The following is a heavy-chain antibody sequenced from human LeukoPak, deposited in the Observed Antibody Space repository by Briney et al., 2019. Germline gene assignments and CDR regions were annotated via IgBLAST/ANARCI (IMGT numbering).Heavy chain of an antibody. CDR1: GFTFSSYS. CDR2: IDSRDNT. J-gene: IGHJ5*02. D-gene: IGHD5-24*01. V-gene: IGHV3-53*04. CDR3: ARESTPLRGAFDP. Sequence: LGGSLRLSCAASGFTFSSYSMNWVRQAPGKGLEWVSVIDSRDNTYHADSVKGRFTISRHTSKNTLYLQMNSLRAEDTAVYYCARESTPLRGAFDPWGPGTLVTVSS.